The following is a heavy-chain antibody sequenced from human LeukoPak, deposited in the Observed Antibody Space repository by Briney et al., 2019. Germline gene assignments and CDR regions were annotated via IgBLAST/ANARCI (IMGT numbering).Heavy chain of an antibody. Sequence: ASVKVSCKASGGSVSNFAVNWVRQAPGQGLEWRGEIIPIFGRANSAQKFQGRVTITADKSTSTVYMELSSLRSEDAAVYYCVKKGPYIWFDPWGQGTLVTVSS. CDR2: IIPIFGRA. CDR1: GGSVSNFA. V-gene: IGHV1-69*06. J-gene: IGHJ5*02. D-gene: IGHD1-14*01. CDR3: VKKGPYIWFDP.